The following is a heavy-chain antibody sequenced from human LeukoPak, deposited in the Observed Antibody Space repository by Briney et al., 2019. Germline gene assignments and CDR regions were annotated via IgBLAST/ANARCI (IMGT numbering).Heavy chain of an antibody. V-gene: IGHV4-38-2*01. Sequence: SETLSLTCAVSGYSISSGYYWGWIRQPPGKGLEWIGSIYHSGSTYYNPSLKSRVSISIDTSKNQFSLKLTSVTAADTAVYYCGRRGSSHAFDYWGQGTLVTVSS. CDR3: GRRGSSHAFDY. J-gene: IGHJ4*02. CDR1: GYSISSGYY. D-gene: IGHD1-26*01. CDR2: IYHSGST.